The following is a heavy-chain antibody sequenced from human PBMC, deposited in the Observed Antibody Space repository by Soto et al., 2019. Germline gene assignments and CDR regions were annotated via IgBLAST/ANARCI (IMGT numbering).Heavy chain of an antibody. V-gene: IGHV1-46*01. CDR1: GFIFTNYW. CDR3: ARDQSADSSGYSYWWFDP. CDR2: INPSGRST. Sequence: ASVKVSCKRSGFIFTNYWMHWVLQAPGQGLEWMGVINPSGRSTIYAQKFQGRFTMTRDTSTTTLYMELSSLKSEDTAVYYCARDQSADSSGYSYWWFDPWGQGTLVTVSS. D-gene: IGHD3-22*01. J-gene: IGHJ5*02.